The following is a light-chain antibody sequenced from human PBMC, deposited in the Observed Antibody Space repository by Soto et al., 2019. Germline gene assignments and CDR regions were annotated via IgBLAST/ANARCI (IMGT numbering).Light chain of an antibody. Sequence: EIVLTQSPATLSLSPGERATLSCRASQSVSSYLAWYQQKPGQAPRLLIYDASNSATGIPARFSGSGSGTDFTLTISSLEPEDFAVYYCQQRSNWPRYTFGQGTKLEIK. CDR2: DAS. CDR1: QSVSSY. CDR3: QQRSNWPRYT. V-gene: IGKV3-11*01. J-gene: IGKJ2*01.